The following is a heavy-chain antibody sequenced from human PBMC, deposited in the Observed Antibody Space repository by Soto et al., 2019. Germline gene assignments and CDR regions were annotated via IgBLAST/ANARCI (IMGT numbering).Heavy chain of an antibody. CDR2: IYYSGST. Sequence: SETLSLTCTVSGGSISSSSYYWGWIRQPPGKGLEWIGSIYYSGSTYYNPSPKSRVTISVDTSKNQFSLKLSSVTAADTAVYYCATLAAAGTSGLFDIWGQGTMVTVS. CDR1: GGSISSSSYY. V-gene: IGHV4-39*01. CDR3: ATLAAAGTSGLFDI. D-gene: IGHD6-13*01. J-gene: IGHJ3*02.